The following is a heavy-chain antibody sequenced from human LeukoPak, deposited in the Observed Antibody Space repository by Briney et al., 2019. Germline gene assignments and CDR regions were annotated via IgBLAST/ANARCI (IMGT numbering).Heavy chain of an antibody. CDR3: ARQYQLLRYMDV. CDR2: INHSGST. D-gene: IGHD2-2*01. V-gene: IGHV4-34*01. Sequence: PSETLSLTCAVYGGSFSGYYWSWIRQPPGKRLEWIGEINHSGSTNYNPSLKSRVTISVDTSKNQFSLKLSSVTAADTAVYYCARQYQLLRYMDVWGKGTTVTVSS. CDR1: GGSFSGYY. J-gene: IGHJ6*03.